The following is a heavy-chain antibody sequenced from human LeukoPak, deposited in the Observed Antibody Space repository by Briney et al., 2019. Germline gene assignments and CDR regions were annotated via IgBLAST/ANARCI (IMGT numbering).Heavy chain of an antibody. J-gene: IGHJ4*02. V-gene: IGHV1-46*01. CDR3: ARDPPYDFWSGYSDY. CDR2: INPSGGST. CDR1: GYTFTSYY. D-gene: IGHD3-3*01. Sequence: VASVKVSCKASGYTFTSYYMHWVRQAPGQGLEWMGIINPSGGSTSYAQKFRGRVTMTRDTSTSTVYMELSSLRSEDTAVYYCARDPPYDFWSGYSDYWGQGTLVTVSS.